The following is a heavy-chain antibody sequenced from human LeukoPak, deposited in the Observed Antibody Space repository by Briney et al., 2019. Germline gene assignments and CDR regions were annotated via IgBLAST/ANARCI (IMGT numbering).Heavy chain of an antibody. V-gene: IGHV3-48*03. CDR3: ARDTTAGDIDY. D-gene: IGHD6-13*01. CDR2: ISSSGSTI. Sequence: GGSLRLSCAASGFTFSSYEMNWVRQAPGKGVEWVSYISSSGSTIYYADSVKGRFTISRDNAKNSLYLQMNSLRAEDTAVYYCARDTTAGDIDYWGQGTLVTVSS. CDR1: GFTFSSYE. J-gene: IGHJ4*02.